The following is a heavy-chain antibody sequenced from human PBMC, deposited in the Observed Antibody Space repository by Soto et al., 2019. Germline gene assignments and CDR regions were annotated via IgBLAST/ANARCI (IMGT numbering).Heavy chain of an antibody. CDR1: GFTFSSYE. CDR2: ISTSGSTI. J-gene: IGHJ4*02. D-gene: IGHD3-22*01. Sequence: GGSLRLSCAASGFTFSSYEMNWVRQAPGKGLEWVSYISTSGSTIHYADSLKGRFTISRDNAKNSLYLQMNSLRAEDTAVYYCARSLRTGYYLFFAYWGQGSLDTFSS. V-gene: IGHV3-48*03. CDR3: ARSLRTGYYLFFAY.